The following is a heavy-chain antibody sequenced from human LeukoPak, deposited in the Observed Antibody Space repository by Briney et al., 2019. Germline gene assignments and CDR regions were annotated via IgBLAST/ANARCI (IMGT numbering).Heavy chain of an antibody. CDR2: IYHSGST. CDR1: GYSISSGYY. J-gene: IGHJ4*02. V-gene: IGHV4-38-2*01. D-gene: IGHD2-2*01. CDR3: ARLPIVVAPAARGYSYGIDY. Sequence: PSETLSLTCAVSGYSISSGYYWGWIRQPPGKGLEWIGSIYHSGSTYYNPSLKSRVTISVDTSKNQFSLKLSSVTAADTAVYYCARLPIVVAPAARGYSYGIDYWGQGTLVTVSS.